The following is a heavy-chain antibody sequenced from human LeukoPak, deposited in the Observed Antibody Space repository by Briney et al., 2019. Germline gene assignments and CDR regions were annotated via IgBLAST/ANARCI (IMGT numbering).Heavy chain of an antibody. CDR1: GGSTSSGGYS. V-gene: IGHV4-30-2*01. D-gene: IGHD3-10*01. CDR3: ARAYYGSGSSYYFDY. CDR2: IYHSGST. Sequence: PSETLSLTCAVSGGSTSSGGYSWSWIRQPPGKGLEWIGYIYHSGSTYYNPSLKSRVTISVDRSKNQFSLKLSSVTAADTAVYYCARAYYGSGSSYYFDYWGQGTLVTVSS. J-gene: IGHJ4*02.